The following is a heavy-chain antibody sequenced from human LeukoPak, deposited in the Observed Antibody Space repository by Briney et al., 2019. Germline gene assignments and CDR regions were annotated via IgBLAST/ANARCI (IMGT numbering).Heavy chain of an antibody. CDR1: VFTFSTYN. CDR2: INSSSYR. D-gene: IGHD3-22*01. CDR3: GRGKGHYDDSTVY. V-gene: IGHV3-21*01. J-gene: IGHJ4*02. Sequence: GGALRLACASSVFTFSTYNVNRVPQAREKGLEWVSSINSSSYRDYADSVKGRFTIARDNAKNSLFLQRDSLRPEDRAVYYGGRGKGHYDDSTVYWGGGALVTVSS.